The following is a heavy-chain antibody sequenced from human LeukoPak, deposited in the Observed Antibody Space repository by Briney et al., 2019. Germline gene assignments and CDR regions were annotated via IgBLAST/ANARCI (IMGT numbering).Heavy chain of an antibody. J-gene: IGHJ4*02. D-gene: IGHD2-15*01. CDR1: GFTFSSCV. CDR2: ISSSSSYI. Sequence: SGGSLRLSCVASGFTFSSCVMSWVRQAPGKGLEWVSSISSSSSYIYYADSVKGRFTISRDNAKNSLYLQMNSLRAEDTAVYYCAREGTFHSPFDYWGQGTLVTVSS. V-gene: IGHV3-21*01. CDR3: AREGTFHSPFDY.